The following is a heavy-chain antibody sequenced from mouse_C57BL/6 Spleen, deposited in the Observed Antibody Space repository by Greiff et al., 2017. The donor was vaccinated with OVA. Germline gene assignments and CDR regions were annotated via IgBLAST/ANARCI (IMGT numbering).Heavy chain of an antibody. Sequence: QVQLKQPGAELVRPGSSVKLSCKASGYTFTSYWMHWVKQRPIQGLEWIGNIDPSDSETHYNQKFKDKATLTVDKSSSTAYMQLSSLTSEDSAVYYCASITTVDYYAMDYWGQGTSVTVSS. D-gene: IGHD1-1*01. CDR2: IDPSDSET. CDR1: GYTFTSYW. CDR3: ASITTVDYYAMDY. J-gene: IGHJ4*01. V-gene: IGHV1-52*01.